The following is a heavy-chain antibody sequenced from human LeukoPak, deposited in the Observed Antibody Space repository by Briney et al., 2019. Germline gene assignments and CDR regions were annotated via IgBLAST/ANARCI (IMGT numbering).Heavy chain of an antibody. Sequence: GGSLRLSCAASGFTVINNYLTWVRQAPGKGLEWVSDIYSGGRTHFADSVKGRFTISRDSSKNTLYLQMNSLRAEDTAVYYCAMGATGGYFQFWGQGTLVTVSS. D-gene: IGHD1-26*01. V-gene: IGHV3-53*01. J-gene: IGHJ1*01. CDR1: GFTVINNY. CDR2: IYSGGRT. CDR3: AMGATGGYFQF.